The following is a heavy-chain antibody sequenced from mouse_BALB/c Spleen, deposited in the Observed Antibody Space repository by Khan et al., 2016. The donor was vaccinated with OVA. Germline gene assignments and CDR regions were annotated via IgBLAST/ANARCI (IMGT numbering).Heavy chain of an antibody. CDR3: ARSGAYYRYDGYFDV. CDR2: INPSSGYT. J-gene: IGHJ1*01. Sequence: QVQLQQSGAELARPGASVKMSCKASGYTFASYTMHWVKQRPGQGLEWIGFINPSSGYTNYNQKFKDKATLTADKSSSTAYMQLSSLTSEDSAVYDWARSGAYYRYDGYFDVWGAGTTVTVSS. CDR1: GYTFASYT. V-gene: IGHV1-4*01. D-gene: IGHD2-14*01.